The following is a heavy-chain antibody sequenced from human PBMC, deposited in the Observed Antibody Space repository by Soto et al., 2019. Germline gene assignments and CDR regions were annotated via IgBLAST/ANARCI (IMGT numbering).Heavy chain of an antibody. CDR1: GFTFSSYG. D-gene: IGHD2-15*01. Sequence: QVQLVESGGGVVQPGSSLRLSCAASGFTFSSYGMHWVRQSPGTGREWVAVISYDGSNKYYADSVKGRFTFSRDNSKNTLYLQMNSLRAEDTAVYYCANSREVVVVAATLDYWGQGTLVTVS. CDR3: ANSREVVVVAATLDY. CDR2: ISYDGSNK. J-gene: IGHJ4*02. V-gene: IGHV3-30*18.